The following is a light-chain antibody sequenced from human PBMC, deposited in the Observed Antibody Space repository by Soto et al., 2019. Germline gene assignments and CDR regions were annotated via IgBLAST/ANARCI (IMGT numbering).Light chain of an antibody. CDR2: AAS. V-gene: IGKV1-5*01. CDR1: QSIDRW. J-gene: IGKJ1*01. Sequence: DIQMTQSPSTLSASVGDRVTITCRASQSIDRWLAWYQQRPGKAPKVLIYAASSLESGVPSRFSGSGSGTTFTLTISSLQPDDFATYYCQQYNSYSKGWTFGQGTKVEVK. CDR3: QQYNSYSKGWT.